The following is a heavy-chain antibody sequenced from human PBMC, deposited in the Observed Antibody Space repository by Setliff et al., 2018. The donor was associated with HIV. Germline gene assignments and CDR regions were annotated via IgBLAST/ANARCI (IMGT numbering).Heavy chain of an antibody. CDR2: ISPSGTYI. CDR1: GFTFSSYS. D-gene: IGHD3-22*01. V-gene: IGHV3-21*01. Sequence: PGGSLRLSCAASGFTFSSYSMNWVRQAPGKGLEWVSFISPSGTYIHYADSLKGRFTISRDNAKNSLYLQMNSLRAEDTAVYYCAGDPPWNYDSSGYPYYFDYWGQGTLVTVSS. CDR3: AGDPPWNYDSSGYPYYFDY. J-gene: IGHJ4*02.